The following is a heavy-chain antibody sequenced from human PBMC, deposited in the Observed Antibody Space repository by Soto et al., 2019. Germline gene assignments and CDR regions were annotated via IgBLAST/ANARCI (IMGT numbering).Heavy chain of an antibody. Sequence: ASVKVSCKASGYTFTGYYMHWVRQAPGQGLEWMGWINPNSGGTNYAQKLQGWVTMTRDTSISTAYMELSRLRSDDTAVYYCARLSNTAMGRAFDIWGQGTMVTVSS. CDR3: ARLSNTAMGRAFDI. CDR2: INPNSGGT. V-gene: IGHV1-2*04. J-gene: IGHJ3*02. CDR1: GYTFTGYY. D-gene: IGHD5-18*01.